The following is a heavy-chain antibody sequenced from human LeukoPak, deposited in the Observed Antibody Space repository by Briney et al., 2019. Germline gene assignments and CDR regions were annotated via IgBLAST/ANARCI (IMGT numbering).Heavy chain of an antibody. D-gene: IGHD3-10*01. CDR1: GLSLNTAGVG. V-gene: IGHV2-5*02. CDR2: IYWDDDK. J-gene: IGHJ6*02. Sequence: SGPTLVNPTQTLTLTCTLSGLSLNTAGVGVGWIRQPPGKALEWLALIYWDDDKRYNPSLKTRLTITKDTSKNQVVLKVTNMDPVDTATYYCAKAGYGSGSYLRYYYYGMDVWGQGTTVTVSS. CDR3: AKAGYGSGSYLRYYYYGMDV.